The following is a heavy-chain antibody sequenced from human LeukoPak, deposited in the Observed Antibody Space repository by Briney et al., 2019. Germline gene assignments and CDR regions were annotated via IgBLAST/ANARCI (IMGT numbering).Heavy chain of an antibody. CDR3: ARDRGQGYNALPY. J-gene: IGHJ4*02. CDR2: IYHSGST. Sequence: PSQTLSLTCTVSGASISSGSGGYSWSWIRQPPGKGLEWIGYIYHSGSTYYNPSLKSRVTISVDRSRNQFSLSLSSVTAADTAVYYCARDRGQGYNALPYWGQGTLVTVSS. CDR1: GASISSGSGGYS. D-gene: IGHD5-24*01. V-gene: IGHV4-30-2*01.